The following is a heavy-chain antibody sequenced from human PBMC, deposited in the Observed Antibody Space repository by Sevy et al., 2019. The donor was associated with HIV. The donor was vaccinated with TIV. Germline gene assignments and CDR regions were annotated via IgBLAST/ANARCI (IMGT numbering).Heavy chain of an antibody. CDR3: VRGGHLPLDAFDI. J-gene: IGHJ3*02. CDR2: IFPGNSDA. D-gene: IGHD2-15*01. V-gene: IGHV5-51*01. Sequence: GESLKISCETSGYWFTSHWIGWVRRMPGKGLEWVGIIFPGNSDARYAPSFQGQVTISVDKSISAAYLQLSSLKASDTAIYYCVRGGHLPLDAFDIWGQGTMVTVSS. CDR1: GYWFTSHW.